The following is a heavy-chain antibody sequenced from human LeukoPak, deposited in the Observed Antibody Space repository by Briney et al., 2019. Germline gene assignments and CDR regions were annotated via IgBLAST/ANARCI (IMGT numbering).Heavy chain of an antibody. J-gene: IGHJ4*02. V-gene: IGHV3-30*02. CDR1: GFTFSSYG. CDR2: IRYDGSNK. D-gene: IGHD5-18*01. Sequence: GGSLRLSCAASGFTFSSYGMHWVGQAPGKGLEWVAFIRYDGSNKYYADSVKGRFTISRDNSKNTLYLQMNSLRAEDTAVYYCAKRSGYSYGSRYALDYWGQGTLVTVSS. CDR3: AKRSGYSYGSRYALDY.